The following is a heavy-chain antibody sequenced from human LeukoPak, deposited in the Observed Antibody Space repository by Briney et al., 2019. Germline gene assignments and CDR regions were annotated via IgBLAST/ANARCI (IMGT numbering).Heavy chain of an antibody. CDR1: GEFFDGFY. CDR3: AIRLATSRLATATTWFDP. Sequence: PSETLSLTCAVYGEFFDGFYWNWIRQPPGKGLEWIGEINYSGMTNYNPALMTRVAISADSSKRQFSLDLTSVTAADTAVYYCAIRLATSRLATATTWFDPWGQGTLVSVSS. J-gene: IGHJ5*02. V-gene: IGHV4-34*01. CDR2: INYSGMT. D-gene: IGHD2-2*01.